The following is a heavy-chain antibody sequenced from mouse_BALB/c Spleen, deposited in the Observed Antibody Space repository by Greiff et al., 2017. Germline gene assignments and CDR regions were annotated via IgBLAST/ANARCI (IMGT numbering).Heavy chain of an antibody. CDR3: ARVSRRVYFDY. V-gene: IGHV1-9*01. CDR1: GYTFSSYW. Sequence: QVQLQQSGAELMKPGASVKISCTATGYTFSSYWIEWVKQRPGHGLEWIGEILPGSGRTNYNEKFKGKGTFTADTASNTAYMQLSSLTSEDSAVYYCARVSRRVYFDYWGQGTTLTVSS. J-gene: IGHJ2*01. CDR2: ILPGSGRT.